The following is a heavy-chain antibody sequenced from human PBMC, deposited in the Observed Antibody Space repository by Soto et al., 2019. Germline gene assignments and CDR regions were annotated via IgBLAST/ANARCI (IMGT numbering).Heavy chain of an antibody. CDR3: AREGRQWLYYYYGMEV. CDR1: GXTFTSYG. Sequence: GASVKVSCKASGXTFTSYGISWVRQAPGQGLEWMGWISAYNGNTNYAQKLQGRVTMTTDTSTSTAYMELRSLRSDDTAVYYCAREGRQWLYYYYGMEVWGQGTTVTVSS. D-gene: IGHD6-19*01. J-gene: IGHJ6*02. V-gene: IGHV1-18*01. CDR2: ISAYNGNT.